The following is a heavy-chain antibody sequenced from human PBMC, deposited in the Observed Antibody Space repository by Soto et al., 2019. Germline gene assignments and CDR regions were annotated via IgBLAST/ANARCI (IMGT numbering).Heavy chain of an antibody. Sequence: SVKVSCKASGGTFSSYAISWVRQAPGQGLEWMGGIIPIFGTANYAQKFQGRVTITADKSTSTAYMELSSLRSEDTAVYYCARGYDSSGYLAFDYWGQGTLVTVPS. CDR1: GGTFSSYA. D-gene: IGHD3-22*01. CDR2: IIPIFGTA. J-gene: IGHJ4*02. CDR3: ARGYDSSGYLAFDY. V-gene: IGHV1-69*06.